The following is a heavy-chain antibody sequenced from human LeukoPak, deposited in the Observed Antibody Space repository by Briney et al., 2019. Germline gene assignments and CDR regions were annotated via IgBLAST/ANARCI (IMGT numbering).Heavy chain of an antibody. V-gene: IGHV1-69*04. J-gene: IGHJ5*02. CDR1: GGTFSSYA. CDR3: ARAHYDSSGYYPTWFDP. Sequence: SVKVSCKASGGTFSSYAISWVRQAPGQGLEWMGRIIPILGIANYAQKFQGRVTITADKSTSTAYMELSSLRSEDTAVYYCARAHYDSSGYYPTWFDPWGQGTLVTVSS. D-gene: IGHD3-22*01. CDR2: IIPILGIA.